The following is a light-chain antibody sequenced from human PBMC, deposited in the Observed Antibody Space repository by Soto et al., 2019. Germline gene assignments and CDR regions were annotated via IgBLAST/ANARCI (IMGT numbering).Light chain of an antibody. J-gene: IGLJ1*01. CDR3: CSYAGDSTYV. Sequence: QSALTQPAYVSGSPGQSVTISCTNHVSHLVSWYQQHPGQAPKLIIYEGFKRPSGVSDRFSGSKSGNTASLTISALQAQDEADYCCCSYAGDSTYVFGTGTKVTVL. CDR1: VSHL. CDR2: EGF. V-gene: IGLV2-23*01.